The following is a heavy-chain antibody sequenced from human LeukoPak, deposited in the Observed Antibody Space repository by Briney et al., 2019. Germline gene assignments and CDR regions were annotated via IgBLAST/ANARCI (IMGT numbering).Heavy chain of an antibody. J-gene: IGHJ4*02. D-gene: IGHD5-12*01. Sequence: GGSLRLSCAASGFTFSSYSMNWVRQAPEKGLEWVSSISSSSSYIYYADSVKGRFTISRDNAKNSLYLQMNSLRAEDTAVYYCARGALGVALNYWGQGTLVTVSS. CDR1: GFTFSSYS. CDR3: ARGALGVALNY. CDR2: ISSSSSYI. V-gene: IGHV3-21*01.